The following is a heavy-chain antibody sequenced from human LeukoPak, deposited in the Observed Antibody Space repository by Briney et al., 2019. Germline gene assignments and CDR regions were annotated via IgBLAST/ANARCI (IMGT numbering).Heavy chain of an antibody. CDR1: GGSINSGGYY. J-gene: IGHJ4*02. V-gene: IGHV4-31*03. Sequence: TLSLTCTVSGGSINSGGYYWSWTRQHPGKGLEWIGYIYYSGNTYYNPSLKSRITISLDTSKNQFSLKLSSVTAADTAVYYCARHSYDSSGFVDYWGQGTLVTVPS. D-gene: IGHD3-22*01. CDR3: ARHSYDSSGFVDY. CDR2: IYYSGNT.